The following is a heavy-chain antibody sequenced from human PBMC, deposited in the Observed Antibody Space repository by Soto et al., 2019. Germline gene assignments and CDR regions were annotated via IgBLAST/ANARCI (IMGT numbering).Heavy chain of an antibody. Sequence: GGSLTLSCAASGFTFISYGMHWVRQAPGKGLEWVAVISCDGSTKYYPYSVKCRLTIHRDNSKNPLNLQMHSLRAEDTAVYYCAKEQYNWNVYAVPDDIDSWGQGTLVTVSS. CDR2: ISCDGSTK. CDR3: AKEQYNWNVYAVPDDIDS. J-gene: IGHJ4*02. CDR1: GFTFISYG. V-gene: IGHV3-30*18. D-gene: IGHD1-1*01.